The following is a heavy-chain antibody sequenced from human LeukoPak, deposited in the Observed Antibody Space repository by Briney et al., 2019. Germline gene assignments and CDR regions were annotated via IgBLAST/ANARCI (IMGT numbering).Heavy chain of an antibody. Sequence: ASVKVSCKASGYTFTGYYMHWVRQAPGQGLEWMGRISPNSGGTNYAQKFQGRVTMTRDTSISTAYMELSRLRSDDTAVYYCARDYRVDTAMVPIDETEEFDPWGQGTLVTVSS. D-gene: IGHD5-18*01. CDR2: ISPNSGGT. CDR3: ARDYRVDTAMVPIDETEEFDP. J-gene: IGHJ5*02. CDR1: GYTFTGYY. V-gene: IGHV1-2*06.